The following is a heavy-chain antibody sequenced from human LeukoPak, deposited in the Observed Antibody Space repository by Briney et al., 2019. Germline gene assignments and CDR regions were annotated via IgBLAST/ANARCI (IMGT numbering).Heavy chain of an antibody. V-gene: IGHV3-23*01. J-gene: IGHJ4*02. D-gene: IGHD4-17*01. CDR2: VSGSGGST. Sequence: GALRLSCAASGFTFSSYAMSWVRQAPGKGLEWVSAVSGSGGSTYYADSVKGRFTISRDNSKNTLYLQMNSLRAEDTAVYYCAKRGIYGDGDYWGQGTLVTVSS. CDR3: AKRGIYGDGDY. CDR1: GFTFSSYA.